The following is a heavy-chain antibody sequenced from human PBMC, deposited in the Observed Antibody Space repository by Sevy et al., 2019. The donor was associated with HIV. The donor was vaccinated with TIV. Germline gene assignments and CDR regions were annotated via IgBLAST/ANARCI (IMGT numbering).Heavy chain of an antibody. CDR1: GFNFSNYS. CDR3: ASQFDY. J-gene: IGHJ4*02. Sequence: GGSLRLSCAVSGFNFSNYSMDWVRQAPGKGLEWVSSISSSGIYIYYSDSLKGRITISRDNAKNSVYLQMNSLRAEDTAVYYCASQFDYWGQGTLVTVSS. V-gene: IGHV3-21*01. CDR2: ISSSGIYI.